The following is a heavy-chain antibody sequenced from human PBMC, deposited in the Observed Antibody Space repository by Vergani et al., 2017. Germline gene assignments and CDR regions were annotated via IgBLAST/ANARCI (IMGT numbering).Heavy chain of an antibody. J-gene: IGHJ6*03. V-gene: IGHV3-30-3*01. CDR1: GFTFSSYA. CDR3: ARDYCSSTSCYSIPYYYYYMDV. CDR2: ISYDGSNK. D-gene: IGHD2-2*02. Sequence: QVQLVESGGGVVQPGRSLSLSCAASGFTFSSYAMHWVRQAPGKGLEWVAVISYDGSNKYYADSVKGRFTISRDNSKNTLYLQMNSLRADDTAVYYCARDYCSSTSCYSIPYYYYYMDVWDKGTTVTVSS.